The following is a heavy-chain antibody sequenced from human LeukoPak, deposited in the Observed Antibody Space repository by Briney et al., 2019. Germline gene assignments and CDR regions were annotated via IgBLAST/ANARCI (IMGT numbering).Heavy chain of an antibody. V-gene: IGHV3-23*01. CDR3: ATTLDDYCSSTSCYLYYFDY. CDR2: ISGSGGST. Sequence: GGSLRLSCAASGFTFSSYAMSWVRQAPGKGLEWVSAISGSGGSTYYADSVKGRFTISRDNSNNTLYLQMNSLRAEDTAVYHCATTLDDYCSSTSCYLYYFDYWGQGTLVTVSS. CDR1: GFTFSSYA. J-gene: IGHJ4*02. D-gene: IGHD2-2*01.